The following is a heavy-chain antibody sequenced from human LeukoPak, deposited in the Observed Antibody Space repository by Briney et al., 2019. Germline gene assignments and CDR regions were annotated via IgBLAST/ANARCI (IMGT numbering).Heavy chain of an antibody. CDR1: GGSISSYY. CDR2: IYYSGST. D-gene: IGHD3-16*01. V-gene: IGHV4-59*01. CDR3: AGGLRYYYYYYYMDV. Sequence: SSETLSLTCTVSGGSISSYYWSWTRQPPGKGLEWIGYIYYSGSTNYNPSLKSRVTISVDTSKNQFSLKLSSVTAADTAVYYCAGGLRYYYYYYYMDVWGKGTTVTVSS. J-gene: IGHJ6*03.